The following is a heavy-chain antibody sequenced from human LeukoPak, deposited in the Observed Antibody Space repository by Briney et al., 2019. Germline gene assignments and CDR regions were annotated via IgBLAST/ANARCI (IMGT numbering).Heavy chain of an antibody. CDR1: GGSISSDY. J-gene: IGHJ4*02. CDR2: VYYSGST. D-gene: IGHD6-6*01. Sequence: SETLSLTCTVSGGSISSDYWSWIRQPPGKGLEWIGYVYYSGSTNCNPSLKSRVTISVDTSKNQFSLKLSSVTTADTAVYYCARHRAYSSSSPFDYWGQGTLVTVSS. CDR3: ARHRAYSSSSPFDY. V-gene: IGHV4-59*01.